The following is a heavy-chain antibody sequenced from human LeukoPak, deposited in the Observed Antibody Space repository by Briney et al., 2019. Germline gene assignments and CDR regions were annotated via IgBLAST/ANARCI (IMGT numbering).Heavy chain of an antibody. J-gene: IGHJ4*02. CDR3: DRAIKGRYFDYSFDY. V-gene: IGHV4-39*01. Sequence: SETLSLTCTVSGDSFSNSLKYWGWLRQPQGPGLVWNVNTYCTGTTYSNPTRKSRVTMSVHTSKTQFSLKLSSRTAADTAVYSCDRAIKGRYFDYSFDYWGQGTLVTVSS. CDR2: TYCTGTT. CDR1: GDSFSNSLKY. D-gene: IGHD3-9*01.